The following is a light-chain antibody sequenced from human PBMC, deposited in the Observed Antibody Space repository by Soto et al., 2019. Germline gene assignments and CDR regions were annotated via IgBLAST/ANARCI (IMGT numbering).Light chain of an antibody. CDR3: LLSYSGARV. Sequence: QAVVTQEPSLTVSPGGTVTLTCGSSTGAVTSGHYPYWFQQNPGQAPRTLIYDTNNRHSWTPARFLGSLLGGKAALTLSGAQPEDEAEYYCLLSYSGARVFGGGTQLTVL. J-gene: IGLJ3*02. V-gene: IGLV7-46*01. CDR1: TGAVTSGHY. CDR2: DTN.